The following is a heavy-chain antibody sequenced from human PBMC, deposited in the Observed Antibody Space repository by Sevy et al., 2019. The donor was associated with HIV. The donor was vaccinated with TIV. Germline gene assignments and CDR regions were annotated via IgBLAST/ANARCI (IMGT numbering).Heavy chain of an antibody. J-gene: IGHJ5*02. CDR3: ASSLYYYGSGVFDP. V-gene: IGHV3-13*01. CDR1: GFTFSSYE. D-gene: IGHD3-10*01. CDR2: IGIAGDT. Sequence: GGSLRLSCAASGFTFSSYEMHWVRQLRGGGLEWVSAIGIAGDTFYADSVRGRFTISRENARNSLHLQMNSLRAGDSATYYCASSLYYYGSGVFDPWGQGTLVTVSS.